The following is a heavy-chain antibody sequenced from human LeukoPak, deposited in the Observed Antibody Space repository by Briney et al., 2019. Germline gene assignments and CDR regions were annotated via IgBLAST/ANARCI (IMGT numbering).Heavy chain of an antibody. J-gene: IGHJ4*02. CDR2: INHSGST. Sequence: SETLSLTCAVYGGSFSGYYWSWIRQPPGKGLEWIGEINHSGSTNYNPSLKSRVTISVDTSKNQFSLELSSVTAADTAVYYCARIRYFDPFDYWGQGTLVTVSS. CDR1: GGSFSGYY. CDR3: ARIRYFDPFDY. D-gene: IGHD3-9*01. V-gene: IGHV4-34*01.